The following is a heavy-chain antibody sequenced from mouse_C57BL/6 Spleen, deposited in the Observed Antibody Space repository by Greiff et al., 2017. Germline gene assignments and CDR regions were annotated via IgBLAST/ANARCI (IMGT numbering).Heavy chain of an antibody. CDR3: ARGLYQPRGYYAMDY. J-gene: IGHJ4*01. CDR2: IDPSDSYT. V-gene: IGHV1-59*01. CDR1: GYTFTSYW. Sequence: QVQLQQPGAELVRPGTSVKLSCKASGYTFTSYWMHWVKQRPGQGLEWIGVIDPSDSYTNYNQKFKGKATLTVDTSSSTAYMQLSSLTSEDSAVYYCARGLYQPRGYYAMDYWGQGTSVTVSS. D-gene: IGHD3-1*01.